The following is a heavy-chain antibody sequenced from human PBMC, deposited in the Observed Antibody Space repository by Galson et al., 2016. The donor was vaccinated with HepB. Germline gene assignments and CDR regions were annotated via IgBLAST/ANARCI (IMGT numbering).Heavy chain of an antibody. CDR2: ISGSTSTI. V-gene: IGHV3-48*02. D-gene: IGHD6-13*01. Sequence: SLRLSCAASGVTFSSYSMNWVRQAPGKGLEWVSYISGSTSTIYYADSVKGRFTISRDNAKHSLYLQMHSLRDEDTAVYYCARDGGQQLVRWERLRKVYYYYPMDVWGQGTTVTVSS. CDR1: GVTFSSYS. CDR3: ARDGGQQLVRWERLRKVYYYYPMDV. J-gene: IGHJ6*02.